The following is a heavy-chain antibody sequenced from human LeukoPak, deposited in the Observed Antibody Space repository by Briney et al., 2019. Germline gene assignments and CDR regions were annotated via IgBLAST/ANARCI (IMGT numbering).Heavy chain of an antibody. CDR2: ISYDGSNK. Sequence: QSGGSLRLSCAASGFTFSSYSMHWVRQAPGKGLEWVAVISYDGSNKYYADSVKGRFTISRDNSKNTLYLQMNSLRAEDTAVYYCAKDRWFGEPQGSFFDYWGQGTLVTVSS. V-gene: IGHV3-30*18. CDR1: GFTFSSYS. D-gene: IGHD3-10*01. CDR3: AKDRWFGEPQGSFFDY. J-gene: IGHJ4*02.